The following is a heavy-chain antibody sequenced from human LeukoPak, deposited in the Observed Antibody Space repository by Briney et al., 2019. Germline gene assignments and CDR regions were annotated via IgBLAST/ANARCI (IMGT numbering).Heavy chain of an antibody. CDR3: ASAPEDILVIPAAIRRFGWFDP. CDR1: GYSISSGYY. Sequence: SETLSLTCAVSGYSISSGYYWGWIRQPPGKGLEWIGSIYHSGSTYYNPSLKSRVTISVDTSENQFSLKLSSVTAADTAVYYCASAPEDILVIPAAIRRFGWFDPWGQGTLVTVSP. V-gene: IGHV4-38-2*01. J-gene: IGHJ5*02. D-gene: IGHD2-2*02. CDR2: IYHSGST.